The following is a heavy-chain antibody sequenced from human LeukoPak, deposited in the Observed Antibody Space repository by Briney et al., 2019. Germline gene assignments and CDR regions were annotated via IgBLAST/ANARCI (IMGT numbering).Heavy chain of an antibody. J-gene: IGHJ4*02. CDR3: ARVSRDILTGYSPMGDY. V-gene: IGHV1-2*02. D-gene: IGHD3-9*01. CDR2: INPNSGGT. Sequence: GASVKVSCKGSRYTFTGYNIHWVRQAPGQGLEWMGWINPNSGGTNYAQKLQGRVTMTTDTSTSTAYMELRSLRSDDTAVYYCARVSRDILTGYSPMGDYWGQGTLVTVSS. CDR1: RYTFTGYN.